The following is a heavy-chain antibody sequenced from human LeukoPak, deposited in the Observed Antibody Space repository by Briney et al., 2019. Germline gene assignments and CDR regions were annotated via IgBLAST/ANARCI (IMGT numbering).Heavy chain of an antibody. Sequence: GESLQISCKGSGYNFNTFWIAWVRQMPGKGLEWRGVIYPGDSQTKYSPSFQGQVIISADKSMQTAYLQWSSLKASDTAMYYCARVRIYGLYYFDYWGQGTLASVSS. CDR2: IYPGDSQT. V-gene: IGHV5-51*01. J-gene: IGHJ4*02. CDR3: ARVRIYGLYYFDY. CDR1: GYNFNTFW. D-gene: IGHD3-10*01.